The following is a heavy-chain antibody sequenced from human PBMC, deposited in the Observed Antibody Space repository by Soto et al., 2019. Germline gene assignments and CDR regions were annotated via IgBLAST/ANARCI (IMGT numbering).Heavy chain of an antibody. CDR2: ISSSSSYT. V-gene: IGHV3-11*06. CDR3: ARDTDIVVVPAAIPKYGMDV. J-gene: IGHJ6*02. D-gene: IGHD2-2*02. Sequence: LRVSCAASGFTFSDYYMSWIRQAPGKGLEWVSYISSSSSYTNYADSVKGRFTISRDNAKNSLYLQMNSLRAEDTAVYYCARDTDIVVVPAAIPKYGMDVWGQGTTVTVSS. CDR1: GFTFSDYY.